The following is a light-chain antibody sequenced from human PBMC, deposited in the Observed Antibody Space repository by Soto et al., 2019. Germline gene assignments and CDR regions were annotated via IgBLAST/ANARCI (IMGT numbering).Light chain of an antibody. CDR2: EVN. CDR3: SSYTSSSTLV. V-gene: IGLV2-14*01. Sequence: QSVLTQPASVSGSPGQSITISCTGTNRDVGGYNYVSWYQQLPGKAPELMISEVNNRPSGISNRFSGSKSGNTASLTISGLQAEDEADYYCSSYTSSSTLVFGGGTKLTVL. J-gene: IGLJ2*01. CDR1: NRDVGGYNY.